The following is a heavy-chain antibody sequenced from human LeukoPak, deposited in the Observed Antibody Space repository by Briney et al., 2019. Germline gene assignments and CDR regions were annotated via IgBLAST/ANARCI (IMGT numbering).Heavy chain of an antibody. J-gene: IGHJ4*02. D-gene: IGHD3-3*01. CDR2: ISSSSGYT. Sequence: PGGSLRLSCAASGFTFNDYYMSWIRQAPGKGLEWISYISSSSGYTKYADSVKGRFTISRDNAKDTLYLQMNSLRVEDTAVYYCARRVFGGIDYWGQGTLVTVSS. CDR3: ARRVFGGIDY. CDR1: GFTFNDYY. V-gene: IGHV3-11*06.